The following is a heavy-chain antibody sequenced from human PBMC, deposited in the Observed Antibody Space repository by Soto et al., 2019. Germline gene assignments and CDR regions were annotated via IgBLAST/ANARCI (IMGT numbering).Heavy chain of an antibody. CDR3: AKVAVVVVAATDDY. V-gene: IGHV3-23*01. J-gene: IGHJ4*02. CDR1: GFTFSSYA. D-gene: IGHD2-15*01. CDR2: ISGSGGST. Sequence: EVQLLESGGGLVQPGGSLRLSCAASGFTFSSYAMSWVRQAPGKGLEWVSAISGSGGSTYYADSVKGRFTISRDNSKNLRYLHMTSLRAEDTAVYCWAKVAVVVVAATDDYWGQGSLVTVSS.